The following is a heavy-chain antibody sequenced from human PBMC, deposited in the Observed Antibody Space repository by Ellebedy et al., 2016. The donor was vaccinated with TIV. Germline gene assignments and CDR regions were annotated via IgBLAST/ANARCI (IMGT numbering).Heavy chain of an antibody. CDR3: ARSAQIEYFQH. V-gene: IGHV5-51*01. J-gene: IGHJ1*01. Sequence: GESLKISXKGSGYSFTSYWIGWVRQMPGKGLEWMGIIYPGDSDTRYSPSFQGQVTIPADKSISTAYLQWSSLKASDTAMYYCARSAQIEYFQHWGQGTLVTVSS. CDR1: GYSFTSYW. CDR2: IYPGDSDT.